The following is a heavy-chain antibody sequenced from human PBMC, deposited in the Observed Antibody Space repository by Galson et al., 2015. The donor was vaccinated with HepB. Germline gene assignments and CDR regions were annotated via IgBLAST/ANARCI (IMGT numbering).Heavy chain of an antibody. Sequence: SLRLSCAASGFTFSDYFMAWIRQAPGKGLEWVSHISERDSVIYYSDSVKGRFTISRDNAKNSLSLQMDSLRVEDTAVYFCARGRDFDYWGQGILVTVSS. CDR3: ARGRDFDY. J-gene: IGHJ4*02. CDR1: GFTFSDYF. V-gene: IGHV3-11*01. CDR2: ISERDSVI.